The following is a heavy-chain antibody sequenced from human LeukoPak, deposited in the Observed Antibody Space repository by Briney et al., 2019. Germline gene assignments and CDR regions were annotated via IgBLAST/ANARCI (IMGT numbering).Heavy chain of an antibody. CDR1: GFSFSSYA. CDR2: IDAGGGDT. Sequence: GWSLRLSCAASGFSFSSYAMTWVRQAPGKGLEWVSFIDAGGGDTYHADSVKGRFTISRDNSMNTLYLQMNSLRADDTAVYYCGRPTKYWLVRGNGVDVWGQGTTVTVSS. J-gene: IGHJ6*02. CDR3: GRPTKYWLVRGNGVDV. V-gene: IGHV3-23*01. D-gene: IGHD6-19*01.